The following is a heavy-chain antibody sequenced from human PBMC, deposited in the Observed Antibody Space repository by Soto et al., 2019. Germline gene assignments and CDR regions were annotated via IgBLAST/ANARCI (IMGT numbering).Heavy chain of an antibody. CDR1: GYTFTSYG. V-gene: IGHV1-18*01. CDR3: ARDRPYSSSFASFDY. Sequence: GASVKVSCKASGYTFTSYGISWVRQAPGQGLEWMGWISAYNGNTNYAQKLQGRVTMTTDTSTSTAYMELRSLRSDDTAVYYCARDRPYSSSFASFDYWGQGTLVTVSS. J-gene: IGHJ4*02. CDR2: ISAYNGNT. D-gene: IGHD6-6*01.